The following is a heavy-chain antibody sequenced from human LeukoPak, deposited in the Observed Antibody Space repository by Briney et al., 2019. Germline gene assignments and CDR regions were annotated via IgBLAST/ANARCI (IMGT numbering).Heavy chain of an antibody. CDR3: ARGSRVVAAATLTFDY. CDR1: GFTLSSYA. D-gene: IGHD2-15*01. J-gene: IGHJ4*02. Sequence: GGSLRLSCAASGFTLSSYAMHWVRQAPGKGLEYVSAISSNGGSTYYANSVKGRFTISRDNSKNTLYLQMGSLRAEAMAVYYCARGSRVVAAATLTFDYWGQGTLVTVSS. V-gene: IGHV3-64*01. CDR2: ISSNGGST.